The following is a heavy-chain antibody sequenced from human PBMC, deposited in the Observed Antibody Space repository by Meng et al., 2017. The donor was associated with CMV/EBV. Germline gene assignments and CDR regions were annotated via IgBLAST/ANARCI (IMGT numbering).Heavy chain of an antibody. CDR2: IKQDGSEK. CDR3: ARGGLRFFEWTRWFNFDY. J-gene: IGHJ4*02. V-gene: IGHV3-7*01. CDR1: GFTFSSYW. Sequence: GESLKISCAASGFTFSSYWMSWVRQAPGKGLEWVANIKQDGSEKYYVDSVKGRFTISRDNAKNSLYLQMNSLRDEDTAVYYCARGGLRFFEWTRWFNFDYWGQGTMVTVSS. D-gene: IGHD3-3*01.